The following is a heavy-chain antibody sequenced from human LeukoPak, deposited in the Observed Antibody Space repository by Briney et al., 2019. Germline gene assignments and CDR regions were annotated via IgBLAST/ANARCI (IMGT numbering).Heavy chain of an antibody. CDR2: IFYSGGT. V-gene: IGHV4-59*08. CDR3: ASTLTYYYGSGSYYIDC. J-gene: IGHJ4*02. CDR1: GGSISTYY. D-gene: IGHD3-10*01. Sequence: SETLSLTCTVSGGSISTYYWSWIRQPPGKGLEWIGWIFYSGGTSYNPSLKSRVTISVDTSKNQFSLKLRSVTAADTAVYYCASTLTYYYGSGSYYIDCWGQGTLVTVSS.